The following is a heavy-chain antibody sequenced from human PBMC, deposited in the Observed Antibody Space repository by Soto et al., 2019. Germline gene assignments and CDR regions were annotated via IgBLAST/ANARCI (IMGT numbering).Heavy chain of an antibody. CDR1: GFDVSVNY. J-gene: IGHJ4*02. Sequence: EVQLVESGGDLVQPGGSLRLSCAASGFDVSVNYMSWVRQAPGKGLEWVSIIYSGGTTDYADSVKGRFTISRDNSNNTMYLQMNSLRAEDTAVYYCARDGPYSSAYYVDYFWGQGTLVTVSS. D-gene: IGHD6-19*01. CDR2: IYSGGTT. CDR3: ARDGPYSSAYYVDYF. V-gene: IGHV3-66*01.